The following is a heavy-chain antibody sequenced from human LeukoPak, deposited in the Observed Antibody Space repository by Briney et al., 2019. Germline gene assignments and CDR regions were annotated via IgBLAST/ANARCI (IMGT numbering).Heavy chain of an antibody. V-gene: IGHV3-48*04. CDR3: AKDRLGYFDY. Sequence: PGGSLRLSCAASGFTFSSYSMNWVRQAPGKGLEWVSYISSSSSTIYYADSVKGRFTISRDNAKNSLNLQMNSLRAEDTAVYYCAKDRLGYFDYWGQGTLVTVSS. J-gene: IGHJ4*02. CDR1: GFTFSSYS. CDR2: ISSSSSTI.